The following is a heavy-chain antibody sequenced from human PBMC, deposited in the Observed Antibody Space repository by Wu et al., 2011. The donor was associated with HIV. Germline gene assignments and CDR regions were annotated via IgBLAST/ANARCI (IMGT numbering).Heavy chain of an antibody. J-gene: IGHJ1*01. CDR3: ARRSGDFWSGYQLEYFRH. CDR2: INPNSGGT. CDR1: GYTFTGYY. V-gene: IGHV1-2*02. D-gene: IGHD3-3*01. Sequence: QVQLVQSGAEVKKPGASVKVSCKASGYTFTGYYMHWVRQAPGQGLEWMGWINPNSGGTNYAQKLQGRVTMTTDTSTSTAYMELRSLRSDDTAVYYCARRSGDFWSGYQLEYFRHWGQGTLVTVSS.